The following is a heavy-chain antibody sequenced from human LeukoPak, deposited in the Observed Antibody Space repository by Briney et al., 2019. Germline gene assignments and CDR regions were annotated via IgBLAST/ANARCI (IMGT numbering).Heavy chain of an antibody. J-gene: IGHJ3*02. Sequence: GGSLRLSCAASGFTFSSYGMHWVRQAPGKGLEWVAVIWYDGSNKYYADSVKGRFTISRDNSKNTLYLQMNSLRAEDTAVYYCARVGYYYDSSGVGFDIWGQGTMVTVSS. CDR3: ARVGYYYDSSGVGFDI. D-gene: IGHD3-22*01. CDR2: IWYDGSNK. V-gene: IGHV3-33*01. CDR1: GFTFSSYG.